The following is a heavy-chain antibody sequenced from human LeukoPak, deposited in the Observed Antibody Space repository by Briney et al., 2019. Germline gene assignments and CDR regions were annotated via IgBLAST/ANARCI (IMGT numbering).Heavy chain of an antibody. CDR2: ISWNSGSI. D-gene: IGHD6-13*01. CDR1: GFTFDDYA. J-gene: IGHJ3*02. V-gene: IGHV3-9*01. Sequence: GGSLRLSCAASGFTFDDYAMHWVRQAPGKGLEWVSGISWNSGSIGYADSVKGRFTISRDNAKNSLYLQMNSLRAEDTALYYGAKGGSSSWDAFDIWGQGTMVTVSS. CDR3: AKGGSSSWDAFDI.